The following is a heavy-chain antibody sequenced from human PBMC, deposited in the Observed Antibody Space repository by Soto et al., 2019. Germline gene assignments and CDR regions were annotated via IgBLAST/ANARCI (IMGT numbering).Heavy chain of an antibody. D-gene: IGHD5-18*01. CDR2: IYPGDFDT. CDR3: ARLLGYSFGHQEFFDY. Sequence: GESRKISCTASVYNFDTYWIGWVRQMPGKGLEWMGIIYPGDFDTRYSQSFQGHFTMSVDKSINTACLQWNNLETSDSAMYYCARLLGYSFGHQEFFDYWGQGTPVTVSS. V-gene: IGHV5-51*01. CDR1: VYNFDTYW. J-gene: IGHJ4*02.